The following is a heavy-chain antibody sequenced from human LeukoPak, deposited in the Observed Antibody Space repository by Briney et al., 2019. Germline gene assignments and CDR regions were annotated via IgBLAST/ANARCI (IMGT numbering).Heavy chain of an antibody. V-gene: IGHV3-30*02. CDR2: IRYDGSET. D-gene: IGHD3-10*01. CDR3: AKEGSSYYPDY. Sequence: PGGSLRLSCPASGFTFSDYGMHWVRQAPGKGLEWVVFIRYDGSETHYADSVKGRFTISRDNSRNTLYLQMNSLRTEDTAVYYCAKEGSSYYPDYWGQGTLVTVSS. J-gene: IGHJ4*02. CDR1: GFTFSDYG.